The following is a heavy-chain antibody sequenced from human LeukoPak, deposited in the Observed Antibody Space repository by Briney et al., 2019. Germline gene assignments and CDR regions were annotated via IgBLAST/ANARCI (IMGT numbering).Heavy chain of an antibody. V-gene: IGHV3-11*05. CDR3: ARDLVVVPAANGEYYYGMDV. D-gene: IGHD2-2*01. J-gene: IGHJ6*02. CDR1: GFTFSDYY. CDR2: ISSSSSYT. Sequence: PGGSLRLSCAASGFTFSDYYMSWIRQAPGKGLEWVSYISSSSSYTNYADSVKGRFTISRDNAKNSLYLQMNSLRAEDTAVYYCARDLVVVPAANGEYYYGMDVWGQGTTVTVSS.